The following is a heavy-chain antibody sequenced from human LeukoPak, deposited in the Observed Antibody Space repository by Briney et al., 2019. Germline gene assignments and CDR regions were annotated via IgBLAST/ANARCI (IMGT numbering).Heavy chain of an antibody. D-gene: IGHD2-15*01. CDR2: ISGSGGST. J-gene: IGHJ4*02. CDR1: GFTFSSYA. Sequence: GGSLRLSCAASGFTFSSYAMSWVRQAPGKGLEWVSAISGSGGSTYYADSVKGRFTISRDNSKNTLYLQMNSLRVEDTAVYYCAREYCSGGSCYRRQYYFDYWGQGTLVTVSS. V-gene: IGHV3-23*01. CDR3: AREYCSGGSCYRRQYYFDY.